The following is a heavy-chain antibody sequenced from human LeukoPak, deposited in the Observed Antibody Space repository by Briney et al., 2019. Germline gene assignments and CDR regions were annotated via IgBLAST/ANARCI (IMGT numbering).Heavy chain of an antibody. CDR1: GFTFSSYA. J-gene: IGHJ4*02. CDR2: ISGSGGST. V-gene: IGHV3-23*01. CDR3: ARGVKRSSGWTHYFDY. D-gene: IGHD6-19*01. Sequence: GGSLRLSCAGSGFTFSSYAMSWVRQAPGKGLEWVSAISGSGGSTYYADSVKGRFTISRDNSKNTLYLQMNSLRVEDTAVYYCARGVKRSSGWTHYFDYWGQGALVTVSS.